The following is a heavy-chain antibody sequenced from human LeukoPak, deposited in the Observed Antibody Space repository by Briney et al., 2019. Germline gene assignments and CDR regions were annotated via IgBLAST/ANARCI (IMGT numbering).Heavy chain of an antibody. CDR1: GGSFSGYY. CDR3: ASIRIFDY. V-gene: IGHV4-34*01. D-gene: IGHD1-14*01. J-gene: IGHJ4*02. Sequence: SETLSLTCAVYGGSFSGYYWSWIRQPPGKGLEWIGEINHSGSTNYNPSLKSRVTISVDTSKNQFSLKLSSVTAADTAVYYCASIRIFDYWGQGTLVTVSS. CDR2: INHSGST.